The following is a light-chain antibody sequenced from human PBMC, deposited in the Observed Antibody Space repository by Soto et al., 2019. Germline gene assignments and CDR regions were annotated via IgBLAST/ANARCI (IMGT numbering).Light chain of an antibody. CDR2: GAS. J-gene: IGKJ1*01. Sequence: EILMTQCPATLSVSPGERATLSCRASQSVSSNLAWYQQKPGQAPRLLIYGASTRATGIPARFSGSGSGTEFTLTISSLQSEDFAVYYCQQYNNWPRTFGQGTRWIS. CDR3: QQYNNWPRT. V-gene: IGKV3-15*01. CDR1: QSVSSN.